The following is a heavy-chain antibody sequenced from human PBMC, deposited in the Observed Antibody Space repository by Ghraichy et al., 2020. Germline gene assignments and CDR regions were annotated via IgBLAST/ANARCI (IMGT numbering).Heavy chain of an antibody. Sequence: ASVKVSCKPSGYTFTDYYMHWVRQAPGQGLEWMGRINPNSGGTNYAQNFQGRVTMTRDTSTSTAYMELSGLTSDDTAVYYCARPDCSADACYSLQHSGKGTLVTVSS. CDR2: INPNSGGT. D-gene: IGHD2-15*01. CDR1: GYTFTDYY. V-gene: IGHV1-2*02. CDR3: ARPDCSADACYSLQH. J-gene: IGHJ1*01.